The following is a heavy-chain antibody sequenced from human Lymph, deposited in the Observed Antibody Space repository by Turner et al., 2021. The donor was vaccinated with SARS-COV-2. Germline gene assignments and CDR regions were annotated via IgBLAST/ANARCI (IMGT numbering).Heavy chain of an antibody. CDR1: GGNSSSYA. J-gene: IGHJ4*02. D-gene: IGHD1-1*01. CDR2: IIPNLGLE. Sequence: VQLVQSGAEVKKPGSSVTGSCKASGGNSSSYAISWVRQAPGQGLGWMGGIIPNLGLENYSQKFQGNVTITADKSTTTVYMELSSLKYEDRAVYDCARDETGPLGYWGQGTLVTVSS. V-gene: IGHV1-69*10. CDR3: ARDETGPLGY.